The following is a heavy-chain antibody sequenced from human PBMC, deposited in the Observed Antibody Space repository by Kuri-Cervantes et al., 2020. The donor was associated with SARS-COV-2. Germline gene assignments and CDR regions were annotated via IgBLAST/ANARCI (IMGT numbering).Heavy chain of an antibody. D-gene: IGHD3-22*01. V-gene: IGHV5-51*01. CDR3: ARQKFHYYDSSGYRGATGY. CDR2: IYPGDSDT. J-gene: IGHJ4*02. Sequence: KVSCKGSGYSFTSYWIGWVRQMPGKGLEWMGIIYPGDSDTRYSPSFQGQVTISADKSISTAYLQWSSLKASDTAIYYCARQKFHYYDSSGYRGATGYWGQGTLVTVSS. CDR1: GYSFTSYW.